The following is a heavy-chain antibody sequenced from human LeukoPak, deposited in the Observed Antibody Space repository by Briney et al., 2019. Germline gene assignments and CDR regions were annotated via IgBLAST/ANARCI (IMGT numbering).Heavy chain of an antibody. Sequence: GGSLRLSCVASGFTFSSYWMSWVRQAPGKGLEWVANIKQDGSEKYYVDSVKGRFTISRDNAKDSLYLQMNSLRAEDTAVYYCARGAWTFDYWGQGTLVSVSS. V-gene: IGHV3-7*01. CDR2: IKQDGSEK. CDR3: ARGAWTFDY. CDR1: GFTFSSYW. D-gene: IGHD3/OR15-3a*01. J-gene: IGHJ4*02.